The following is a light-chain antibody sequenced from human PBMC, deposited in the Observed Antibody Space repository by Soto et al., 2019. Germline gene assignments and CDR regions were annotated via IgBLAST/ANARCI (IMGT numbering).Light chain of an antibody. CDR2: DAS. J-gene: IGKJ5*01. CDR3: QQYGPSLIT. CDR1: QSVGYS. V-gene: IGKV3-20*01. Sequence: ENVLTQSPGTLSLSPGARATLSCRASQSVGYSLAWYQQRPVQAPTLLISDASTRAPGIPDRFSGSGSGTDFTLTISRLQPEDYALYYCQQYGPSLITFGQGTRLEI.